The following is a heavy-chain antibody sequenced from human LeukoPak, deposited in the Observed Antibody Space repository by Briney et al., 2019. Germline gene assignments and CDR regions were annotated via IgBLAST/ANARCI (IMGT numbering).Heavy chain of an antibody. CDR2: IIPIFGTA. CDR3: ARASLARGTPFYFGMDV. Sequence: SVKVSCKASGYTFTSYSISWVRQAPGQGLEWMGGIIPIFGTANYAQNFQGRVTITADESSSTAFMELSSLRSEDTAVYYCARASLARGTPFYFGMDVWGQGTTVIVSS. CDR1: GYTFTSYS. D-gene: IGHD2-15*01. J-gene: IGHJ6*02. V-gene: IGHV1-69*13.